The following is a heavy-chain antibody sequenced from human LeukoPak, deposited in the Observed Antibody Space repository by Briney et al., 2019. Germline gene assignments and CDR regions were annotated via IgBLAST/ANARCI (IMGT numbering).Heavy chain of an antibody. J-gene: IGHJ4*02. CDR1: GFPFSSYW. Sequence: TGGSLRLSCAASGFPFSSYWMSWVRQAPGKGLEWVANIKQDGSDKYYVDSVKGRFTISRDNAKNSLYLQLNSLGADDTAVYYCARLTGTTGFDYWGQGTLVTVSS. CDR3: ARLTGTTGFDY. CDR2: IKQDGSDK. V-gene: IGHV3-7*01. D-gene: IGHD1-1*01.